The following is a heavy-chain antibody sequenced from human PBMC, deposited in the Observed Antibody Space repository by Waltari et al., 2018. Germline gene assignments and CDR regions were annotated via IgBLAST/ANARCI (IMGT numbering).Heavy chain of an antibody. Sequence: QVQLQESGPGLVKPSETLSRTCTVSGLSIRSGFYWGWSRQSPGMGLEWIGSLYHSGDIYYNPSLQSGIILSRDTSKNQFSLKLSSVTAADTAVYYCVRRFWDGRYYRDAWGQGILVTVSS. CDR1: GLSIRSGFY. D-gene: IGHD3-22*01. V-gene: IGHV4-38-2*02. CDR3: VRRFWDGRYYRDA. CDR2: LYHSGDI. J-gene: IGHJ5*02.